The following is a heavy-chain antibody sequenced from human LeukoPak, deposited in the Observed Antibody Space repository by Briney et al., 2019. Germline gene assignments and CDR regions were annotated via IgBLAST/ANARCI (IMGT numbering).Heavy chain of an antibody. J-gene: IGHJ4*02. D-gene: IGHD6-19*01. V-gene: IGHV4-4*07. CDR2: IYTSGST. CDR3: ARVMSSGWYYDY. CDR1: GGSISSYY. Sequence: SETLSLTCTVSGGSISSYYWSWIRQPAGKGLEWIGRIYTSGSTNYNPSLKSRVTISVDKSKNQFSLKLSSVTAADTAVYYCARVMSSGWYYDYSGQGTLVTVSS.